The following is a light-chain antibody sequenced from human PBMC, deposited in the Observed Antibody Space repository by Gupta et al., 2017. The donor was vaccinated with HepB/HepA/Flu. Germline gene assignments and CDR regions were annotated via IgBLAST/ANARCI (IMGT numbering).Light chain of an antibody. V-gene: IGLV3-21*03. J-gene: IGLJ2*01. CDR3: QVWDSTSDLDVV. Sequence: SSVLTQAPSVSVPPGKTARITCGGNNIGGKSVLWYQQKPGQAPVLVVYEDSDRPSGIPERFSGSNSGITATLTISSVDAGDEADYYCQVWDSTSDLDVVFGGGTRLTVL. CDR1: NIGGKS. CDR2: EDS.